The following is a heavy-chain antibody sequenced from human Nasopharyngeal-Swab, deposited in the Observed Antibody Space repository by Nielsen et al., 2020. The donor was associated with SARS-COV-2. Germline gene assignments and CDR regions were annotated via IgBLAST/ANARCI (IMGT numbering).Heavy chain of an antibody. J-gene: IGHJ4*02. CDR2: ISSKGNTYAT. D-gene: IGHD2-15*01. Sequence: GESLNISCAASWFTFSDSAIHWVRQASGKGLEWVGRISSKGNTYATAYAASVKGRFIIFRDDPTNTAYLQMNSLKTEDTAVYYCTRCGGGCYSGRDYWGQGTLVTVSS. V-gene: IGHV3-73*01. CDR1: WFTFSDSA. CDR3: TRCGGGCYSGRDY.